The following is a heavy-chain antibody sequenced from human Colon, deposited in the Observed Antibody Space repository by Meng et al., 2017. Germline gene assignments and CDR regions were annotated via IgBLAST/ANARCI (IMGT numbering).Heavy chain of an antibody. D-gene: IGHD5/OR15-5a*01. CDR2: TYFDWGT. CDR1: GASLSTGGSY. Sequence: QVQLQESGPGLMKPSQTLSLTCSVSGASLSTGGSYWAWIRQHPGKGLGWVGYTYFDWGTYYHPALTSRLTISTDTSKSQFSLKMASVTAADTAIYYWARGGFGYSVPFDYWGQGTLVTVSS. CDR3: ARGGFGYSVPFDY. V-gene: IGHV4-31*03. J-gene: IGHJ4*02.